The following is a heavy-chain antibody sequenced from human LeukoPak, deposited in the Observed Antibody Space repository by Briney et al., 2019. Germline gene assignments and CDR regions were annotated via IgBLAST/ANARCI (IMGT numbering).Heavy chain of an antibody. J-gene: IGHJ4*02. D-gene: IGHD3-10*01. Sequence: ASETLSLTCAVYGGSFSGYYWSWIRQPPGKGLEWIGEINHSGSTNYNPSLKSRVTISVDTSKNQFSLKLSSVTAADTAVYYCARVQLKLTYYYGSGSLYYFDYWGQGTLVTVSS. CDR3: ARVQLKLTYYYGSGSLYYFDY. V-gene: IGHV4-34*01. CDR2: INHSGST. CDR1: GGSFSGYY.